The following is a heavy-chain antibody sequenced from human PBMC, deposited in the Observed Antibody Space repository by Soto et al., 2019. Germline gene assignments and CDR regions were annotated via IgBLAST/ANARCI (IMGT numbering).Heavy chain of an antibody. V-gene: IGHV3-23*01. CDR3: AKDRGIIVKAGDACDV. D-gene: IGHD3-16*02. Sequence: EVQLMESGGGLVQPGGSLRLSCAPSGFTLSMSAVNWVRQAPGKGLEWVSYISDSGERTYYADSVKGRFTISRDRSKNTVSLQMDSLRAEDTAVYYCAKDRGIIVKAGDACDVWGQGTKVTVSS. J-gene: IGHJ3*01. CDR1: GFTLSMSA. CDR2: ISDSGERT.